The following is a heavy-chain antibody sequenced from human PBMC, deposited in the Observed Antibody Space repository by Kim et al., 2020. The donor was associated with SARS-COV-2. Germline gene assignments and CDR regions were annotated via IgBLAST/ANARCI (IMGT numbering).Heavy chain of an antibody. Sequence: SETLSLTCTVSGGSISKYYWSWIRQPPGKGLEWVGYIYYSGSTKYNPSLKSRVTISADTSKNQFSLEVRSVTAADTALYYCARSDYGEPCYFGSWGQGTLVTVFS. CDR1: GGSISKYY. D-gene: IGHD4-17*01. J-gene: IGHJ4*02. V-gene: IGHV4-59*01. CDR3: ARSDYGEPCYFGS. CDR2: IYYSGST.